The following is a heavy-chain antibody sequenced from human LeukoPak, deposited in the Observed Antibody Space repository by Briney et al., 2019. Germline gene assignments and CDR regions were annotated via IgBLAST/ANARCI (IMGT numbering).Heavy chain of an antibody. V-gene: IGHV3-33*08. CDR3: ARALGGITIFGVVMDV. J-gene: IGHJ6*02. Sequence: GRSLRLSCAASGFTFSSYGMHWVRQAPGKGLEWVAVIWYDGSNKYYADSVKGRFTISRDNSKNTLYLQMNSLRAEDTAVYYCARALGGITIFGVVMDVWGQGTTVTVSS. CDR1: GFTFSSYG. D-gene: IGHD3-3*01. CDR2: IWYDGSNK.